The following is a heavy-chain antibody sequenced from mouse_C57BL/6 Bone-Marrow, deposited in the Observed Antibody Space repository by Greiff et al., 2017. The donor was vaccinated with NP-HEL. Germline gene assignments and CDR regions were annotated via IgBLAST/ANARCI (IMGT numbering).Heavy chain of an antibody. V-gene: IGHV10-1*01. Sequence: EVQLVESGGGLVQPKGSLKLSCAASGFSFNTYAMNWVRQAPGRGLEWVGRIRSKSNNYATYYADSVKDRFTISRYDSESMLYLQMNNLKTEDTAMYYCERHITTQGDYAMDYWGQGTSVTVSS. CDR3: ERHITTQGDYAMDY. CDR2: IRSKSNNYAT. D-gene: IGHD1-1*01. J-gene: IGHJ4*01. CDR1: GFSFNTYA.